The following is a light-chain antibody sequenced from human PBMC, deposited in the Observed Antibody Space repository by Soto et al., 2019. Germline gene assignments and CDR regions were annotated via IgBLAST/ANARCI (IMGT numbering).Light chain of an antibody. Sequence: QSVLTQSASVSGSPGQSITISCTGTSSDVGSYNLVSWYQQHPGKAPKLMIYEVSKRPSGVSNRLSGSKSGNTASLTISGLQAEDEADYYCCSYAGSSTFVVFGGGTKLTVL. J-gene: IGLJ2*01. V-gene: IGLV2-23*02. CDR3: CSYAGSSTFVV. CDR2: EVS. CDR1: SSDVGSYNL.